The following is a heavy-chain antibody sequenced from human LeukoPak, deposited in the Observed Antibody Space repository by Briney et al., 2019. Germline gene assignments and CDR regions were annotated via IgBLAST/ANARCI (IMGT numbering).Heavy chain of an antibody. CDR2: IKQDGSEK. J-gene: IGHJ4*02. Sequence: GGSLRLSCAASGFTFSSYWMSWVRQAPGKGLEWVANIKQDGSEKYYVDSVKGRFTISRDNAKNSLYLQMNSLRAEDTAVYYCARVMGYSGSYYLPDYWGQGTLVTVSS. D-gene: IGHD1-26*01. V-gene: IGHV3-7*01. CDR3: ARVMGYSGSYYLPDY. CDR1: GFTFSSYW.